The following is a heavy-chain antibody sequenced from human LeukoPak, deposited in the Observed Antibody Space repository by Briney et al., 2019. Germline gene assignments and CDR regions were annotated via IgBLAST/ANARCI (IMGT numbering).Heavy chain of an antibody. CDR1: GFTFSSYA. J-gene: IGHJ3*02. Sequence: GGSLRLSCAASGFTFSSYAMSWVRQAPGKGLEWVSAISGSGGSTYYADSVKGRFTISRDNSKNTLYLQMNSLRAEDTAVYYCARDPGRPYCGGDCFDAFDIWGQGTMVTVSS. D-gene: IGHD2-21*02. V-gene: IGHV3-23*01. CDR2: ISGSGGST. CDR3: ARDPGRPYCGGDCFDAFDI.